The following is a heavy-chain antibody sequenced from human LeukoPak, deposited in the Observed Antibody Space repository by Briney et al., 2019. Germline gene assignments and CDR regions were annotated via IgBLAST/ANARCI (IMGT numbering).Heavy chain of an antibody. CDR3: AKEHRGDYFDY. Sequence: GGSLRLSCAASGFTFSSYGMHWVRQAPGKGLEWVAVISYDGSNKYYADSVKGRFTISRGNSKNTLYLQMNSLRAEDTAVYYCAKEHRGDYFDYWGQGTLVTVSS. CDR1: GFTFSSYG. V-gene: IGHV3-30*18. J-gene: IGHJ4*02. D-gene: IGHD3-10*01. CDR2: ISYDGSNK.